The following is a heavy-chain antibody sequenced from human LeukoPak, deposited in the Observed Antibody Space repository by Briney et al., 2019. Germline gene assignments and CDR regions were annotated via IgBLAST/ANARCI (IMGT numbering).Heavy chain of an antibody. CDR2: INSSSSTL. CDR1: GFTFISYS. J-gene: IGHJ4*02. D-gene: IGHD1-14*01. V-gene: IGHV3-48*01. Sequence: PGGSLTLSCAASGFTFISYSMNWVRQAPWKGLEWVSYINSSSSTLYYADSVKGRFTISSDNAKNSLYLQMISLRPDDTAIYYCAKYRTTFAPPRNFDYWGQGTLVTVSS. CDR3: AKYRTTFAPPRNFDY.